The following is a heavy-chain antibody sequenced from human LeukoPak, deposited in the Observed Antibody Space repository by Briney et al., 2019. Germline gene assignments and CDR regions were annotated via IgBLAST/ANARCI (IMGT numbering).Heavy chain of an antibody. CDR2: IIPIHGTT. D-gene: IGHD3-22*01. V-gene: IGHV1-69*04. J-gene: IGHJ4*02. Sequence: ASVKVSCKVSGGTFSRNAINWVRQAPGQGLEWMGRIIPIHGTTNYAQNFQGRITITADTSTTTADMELRSLTSADTAVYYCARDLYYSDSSGPIDRYFDFWGQGTLVTVSS. CDR1: GGTFSRNA. CDR3: ARDLYYSDSSGPIDRYFDF.